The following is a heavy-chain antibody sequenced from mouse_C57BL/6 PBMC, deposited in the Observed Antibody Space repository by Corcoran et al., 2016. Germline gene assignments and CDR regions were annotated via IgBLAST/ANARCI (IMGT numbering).Heavy chain of an antibody. V-gene: IGHV1-9*01. CDR1: GYTLTGYW. J-gene: IGHJ1*03. D-gene: IGHD1-1*01. Sequence: QVQLQQSGAELMKTGASVKLSCKATGYTLTGYWIEWVKQRPGHGLEWIGEILPGSGSTNYNEKFKGKATFTADTSSNTAYMQLSSLTSEDTAVYYCARSRYYVSPRYFDVWGTGTTVTVSS. CDR3: ARSRYYVSPRYFDV. CDR2: ILPGSGST.